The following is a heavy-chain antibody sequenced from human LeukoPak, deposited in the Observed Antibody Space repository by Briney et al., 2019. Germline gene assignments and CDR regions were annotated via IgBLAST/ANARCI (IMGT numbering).Heavy chain of an antibody. J-gene: IGHJ4*02. CDR1: GFTFSSYA. CDR2: ISGSGGST. CDR3: ARDPLATITDPFHFDY. V-gene: IGHV3-23*01. Sequence: PGGSLRLSCAASGFTFSSYAMSWVRQAPGKGLEWVSAISGSGGSTYYADSVKGRFTISRDNSKNTLYLQMNSPRAEDTAVCYCARDPLATITDPFHFDYWGQGTLVTVSS. D-gene: IGHD5-12*01.